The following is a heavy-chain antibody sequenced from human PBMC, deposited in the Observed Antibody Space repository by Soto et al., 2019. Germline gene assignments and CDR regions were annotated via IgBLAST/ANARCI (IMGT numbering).Heavy chain of an antibody. CDR3: ARSPGGVHDY. CDR1: GGSNSSSY. CDR2: IYYSGSS. J-gene: IGHJ4*02. Sequence: PSETLSLTCTVSGGSNSSSYRSWIRQPPGKGLEWIGHIYYSGSSSYNPSLKSRVTISVDTYKNQLSLKLSSGTAADTAVYYCARSPGGVHDYWGQGTLVTVSS. D-gene: IGHD2-8*01. V-gene: IGHV4-59*01.